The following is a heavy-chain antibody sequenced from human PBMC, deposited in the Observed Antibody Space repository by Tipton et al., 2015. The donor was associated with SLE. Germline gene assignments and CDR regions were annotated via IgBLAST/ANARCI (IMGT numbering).Heavy chain of an antibody. CDR3: ARDRASGSRDAFDI. J-gene: IGHJ3*02. V-gene: IGHV7-4-1*02. Sequence: QVQLVQSGSELKKPGASVKVSCKTSGYTFTGYPMNWVRQAPGQGLEWVGWINTDTGSPTYAQGFTGRFVFSLDSSLSTAYMQINSLKAEDTAVYYCARDRASGSRDAFDIWGQGTMVTVS. D-gene: IGHD1-26*01. CDR2: INTDTGSP. CDR1: GYTFTGYP.